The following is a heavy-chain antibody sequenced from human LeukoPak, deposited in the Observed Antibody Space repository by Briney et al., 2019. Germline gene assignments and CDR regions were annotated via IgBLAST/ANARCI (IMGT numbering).Heavy chain of an antibody. CDR3: ARDISSRGVPAAFWLYYGMDV. CDR2: INTNTGNP. CDR1: GYTFTSYA. V-gene: IGHV7-4-1*02. D-gene: IGHD2-2*01. J-gene: IGHJ6*02. Sequence: ASVNVSCKASGYTFTSYAMNWVRQAPGQGLEWVGWINTNTGNPTYAQGFTGRFVFSLDTSVSTAYLQISSLKAEDTAVYYCARDISSRGVPAAFWLYYGMDVWGQGTTVTVSS.